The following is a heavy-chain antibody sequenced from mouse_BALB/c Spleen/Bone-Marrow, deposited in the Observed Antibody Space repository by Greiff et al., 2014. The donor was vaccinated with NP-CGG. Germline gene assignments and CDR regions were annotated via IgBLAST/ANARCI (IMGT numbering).Heavy chain of an antibody. CDR2: INPRSGRT. J-gene: IGHJ4*01. D-gene: IGHD1-1*01. CDR1: GYTFTSYW. CDR3: ARGLYGAMDY. V-gene: IGHV1S81*02. Sequence: QVQLQQPGAELVKPGASVKLSCKASGYTFTSYWMYWVIQRPRQGLEWIGEINPRSGRTNYNEKFKSRATLTVDKSSSTAYMQLSSLTSEDSAVYYCARGLYGAMDYWGQGTSVTVSS.